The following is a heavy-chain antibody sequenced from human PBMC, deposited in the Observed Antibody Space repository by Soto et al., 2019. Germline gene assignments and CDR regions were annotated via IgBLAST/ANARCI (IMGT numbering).Heavy chain of an antibody. CDR1: GGSISSSNW. CDR2: IYHSGST. V-gene: IGHV4-4*02. D-gene: IGHD6-13*01. J-gene: IGHJ6*02. Sequence: ASETLSLTCAVSGGSISSSNWWSWVRQPPGKGLEWIGEIYHSGSTNYNPSLKSRVTISVDKSKNQFSLKLSSVTAADTAVYYCARGISSSWYLDYYYYYGMDVWGQGTTVTSP. CDR3: ARGISSSWYLDYYYYYGMDV.